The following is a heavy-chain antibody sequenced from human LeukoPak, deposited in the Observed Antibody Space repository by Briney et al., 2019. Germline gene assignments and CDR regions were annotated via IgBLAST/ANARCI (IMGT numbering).Heavy chain of an antibody. D-gene: IGHD1-26*01. V-gene: IGHV3-66*01. J-gene: IGHJ3*02. Sequence: GGSPRLSCAASGFTVSSDYMSWVRQAPGKGLEWVSIIYSGGSTYYADSVKGRFTISRDNSKNTLFLQMNSLRAEDTAVYYCARGRSSGSYSSVGAFDIWGQGAMVTVSS. CDR1: GFTVSSDY. CDR3: ARGRSSGSYSSVGAFDI. CDR2: IYSGGST.